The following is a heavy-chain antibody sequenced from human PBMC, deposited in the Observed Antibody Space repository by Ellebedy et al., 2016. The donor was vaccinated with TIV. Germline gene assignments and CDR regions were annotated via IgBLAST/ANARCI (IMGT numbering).Heavy chain of an antibody. CDR1: GFSFGDYA. D-gene: IGHD2-21*01. J-gene: IGHJ4*02. CDR3: SRFSIVALAIFDY. CDR2: MRSNTFGGTT. V-gene: IGHV3-49*03. Sequence: GESLKISCTTSGFSFGDYAMSWFRQAPGKGLEWVSFMRSNTFGGTTQYAASVKGRFTISRDDSKSIAYLQMNSLKTEDTAVYFCSRFSIVALAIFDYWGQGTPVTVSS.